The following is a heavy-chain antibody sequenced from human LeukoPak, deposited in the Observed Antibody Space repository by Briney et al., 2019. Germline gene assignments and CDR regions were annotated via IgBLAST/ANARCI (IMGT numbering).Heavy chain of an antibody. CDR1: GGSISSYY. Sequence: NPSETLSLTCTVSGGSISSYYWSWIRQPPGTGLEWIGFIYYSGSNNYNPSLKSRVTISVDTSKKQFSLKLRSVTAADTAVYYCARVSGYDWESFYDYWGQGTLVTVSS. CDR3: ARVSGYDWESFYDY. D-gene: IGHD5-12*01. CDR2: IYYSGSN. V-gene: IGHV4-59*01. J-gene: IGHJ4*02.